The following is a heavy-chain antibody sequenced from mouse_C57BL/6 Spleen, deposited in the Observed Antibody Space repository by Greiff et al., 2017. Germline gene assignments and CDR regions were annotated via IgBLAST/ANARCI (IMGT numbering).Heavy chain of an antibody. CDR1: GFTFSDYG. Sequence: LVESGGGLVKPGGSLKLSCAASGFTFSDYGMHWVRQAPEKGLEWVAYISSGSSTNYYEDTVKGRFTISRDKAKNTLFLQMTSLGSEDTAMYYCARDSNYVLMDYWGQGTSVTVSS. CDR3: ARDSNYVLMDY. J-gene: IGHJ4*01. D-gene: IGHD2-5*01. CDR2: ISSGSSTN. V-gene: IGHV5-17*01.